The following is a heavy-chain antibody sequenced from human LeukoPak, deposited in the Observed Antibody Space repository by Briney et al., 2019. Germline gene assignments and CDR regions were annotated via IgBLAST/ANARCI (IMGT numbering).Heavy chain of an antibody. CDR3: ASAGYFKPLDF. D-gene: IGHD2/OR15-2a*01. CDR2: IKPDIGDT. J-gene: IGHJ4*02. Sequence: ASVKVSCKASGHIFTGYYIHWVRQAPGRGLEWMGWIKPDIGDTRYAQDFQARVTMTRDTSVTTVYMELRRLTSDDTAVYYCASAGYFKPLDFWGQGTLVTVSS. V-gene: IGHV1-2*02. CDR1: GHIFTGYY.